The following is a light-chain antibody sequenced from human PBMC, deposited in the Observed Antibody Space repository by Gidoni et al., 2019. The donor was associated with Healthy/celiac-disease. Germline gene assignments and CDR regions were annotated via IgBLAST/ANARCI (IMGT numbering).Light chain of an antibody. CDR3: QQYNSYSGT. CDR1: QSISSW. Sequence: DIQMTQSPSTLSASVGDRVTITCRASQSISSWLAWYQQKPGKAPKLLFYKASSLESGVPSRFSGSGSGTAFTLTIRSLHPDDFATYYCQQYNSYSGTFXXXTKVEIK. CDR2: KAS. J-gene: IGKJ1*01. V-gene: IGKV1-5*03.